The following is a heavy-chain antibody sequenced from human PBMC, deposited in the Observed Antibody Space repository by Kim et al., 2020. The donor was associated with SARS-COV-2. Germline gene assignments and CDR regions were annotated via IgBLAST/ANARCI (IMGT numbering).Heavy chain of an antibody. Sequence: GGSRRLSCASSGFRFDDYGMTWVRQAPGKGLEWGSGSNWNGGSTGHGDFVKGRFTISRNNAKNSLYLQMDSLSAEDTALYYCARAADCSGSNCFHYYYYGMDVWGQGTTVTVSS. V-gene: IGHV3-20*04. CDR3: ARAADCSGSNCFHYYYYGMDV. CDR1: GFRFDDYG. D-gene: IGHD2-15*01. J-gene: IGHJ6*02. CDR2: SNWNGGST.